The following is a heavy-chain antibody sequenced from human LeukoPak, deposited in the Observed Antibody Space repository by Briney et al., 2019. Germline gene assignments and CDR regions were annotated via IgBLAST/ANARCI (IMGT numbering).Heavy chain of an antibody. CDR2: IIPIFGTA. V-gene: IGHV1-69*13. D-gene: IGHD4-17*01. Sequence: ASVKVSCKASGYTFTSYAISWVRQAPGQGLEWMGGIIPIFGTANYAQKFQGRVTITADESTSTAYMELSSLRSEDTAVYYCARAHYGDYKYNWFDPWGQGTLVTVSS. J-gene: IGHJ5*02. CDR3: ARAHYGDYKYNWFDP. CDR1: GYTFTSYA.